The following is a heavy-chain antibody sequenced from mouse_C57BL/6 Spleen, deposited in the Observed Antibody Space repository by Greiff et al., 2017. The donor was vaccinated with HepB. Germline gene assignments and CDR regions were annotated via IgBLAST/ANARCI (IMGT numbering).Heavy chain of an antibody. CDR2: ISDGGSYT. CDR3: ARGSSIYDGYSYYFDY. V-gene: IGHV5-4*03. CDR1: GFTFSSYA. J-gene: IGHJ2*01. D-gene: IGHD2-3*01. Sequence: EVMLVESGGGLVKPGGSLKLSCAASGFTFSSYAMSWVRQTPEKRLEWVATISDGGSYTYYPDNVKGRFTISRDNAKNNLYKQMSHLKSEDTAMYYCARGSSIYDGYSYYFDYWGKGTTLTVSS.